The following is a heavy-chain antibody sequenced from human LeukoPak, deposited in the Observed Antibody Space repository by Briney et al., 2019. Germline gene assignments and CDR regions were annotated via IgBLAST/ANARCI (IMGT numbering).Heavy chain of an antibody. Sequence: ASVKVSCKTSGYTFTNYAITWLRQAPGQGLEWMGWVTPHNGNTNYAQKFLDRVTMTTNTSTTPVYMQLRSLTSDDAAMYYCARNRGGYGDYFYWGQGTLVTVSS. CDR1: GYTFTNYA. CDR2: VTPHNGNT. D-gene: IGHD4-17*01. CDR3: ARNRGGYGDYFY. J-gene: IGHJ4*02. V-gene: IGHV1-18*04.